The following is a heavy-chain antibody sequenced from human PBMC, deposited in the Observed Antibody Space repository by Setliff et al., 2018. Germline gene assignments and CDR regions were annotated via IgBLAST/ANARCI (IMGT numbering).Heavy chain of an antibody. D-gene: IGHD3-22*01. Sequence: ASVKVSCKASGGTFSSHYMHWVRQAPGLGLEWMGTINPSSGRTSYAQKFQGRATMTRDTSTSTVYMDMSSLRSEDTAVYYCARDVFPYHYEGAFDIWGQGTMVTVSS. CDR2: INPSSGRT. CDR3: ARDVFPYHYEGAFDI. CDR1: GGTFSSHY. J-gene: IGHJ3*02. V-gene: IGHV1-46*01.